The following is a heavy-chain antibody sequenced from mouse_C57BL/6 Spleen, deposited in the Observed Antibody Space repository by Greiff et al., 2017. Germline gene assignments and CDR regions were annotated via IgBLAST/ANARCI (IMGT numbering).Heavy chain of an antibody. Sequence: EVKLVESGPGLVKPSQSLSLTCSVTGYSITSGYYWNWIRQFPGNKLEWMGYISYDGSNNYNPSLKNRISITRDTSKNQFFLKLNSVTTEDTATYYCASRYGYDVRYAMDYWGQGTSVTVSS. V-gene: IGHV3-6*01. D-gene: IGHD2-2*01. CDR1: GYSITSGYY. J-gene: IGHJ4*01. CDR3: ASRYGYDVRYAMDY. CDR2: ISYDGSN.